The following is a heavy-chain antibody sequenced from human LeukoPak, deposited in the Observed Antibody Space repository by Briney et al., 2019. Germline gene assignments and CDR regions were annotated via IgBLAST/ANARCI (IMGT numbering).Heavy chain of an antibody. CDR1: GYTFTGYY. CDR3: ARGRSQGSKYYFDY. CDR2: INPNSGGT. J-gene: IGHJ4*02. V-gene: IGHV1-2*02. Sequence: ASVKVSCKASGYTFTGYYMHWVRQAPGQGLEWMGWINPNSGGTNYAQKFQGRVTMTRDTPISTAYMELSRLRSDDTAVYYCARGRSQGSKYYFDYWGQGTLVTVSS.